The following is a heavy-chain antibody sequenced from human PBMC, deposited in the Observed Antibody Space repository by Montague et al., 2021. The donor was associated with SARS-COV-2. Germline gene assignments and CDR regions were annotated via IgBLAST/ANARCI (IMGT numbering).Heavy chain of an antibody. CDR3: ARRRDRSTVVSPAVFDL. CDR1: SDTISSRSYC. D-gene: IGHD4-23*01. V-gene: IGHV4-39*01. J-gene: IGHJ3*01. CDR2: ICYGGST. Sequence: SETLSLTCSDSSDTISSRSYCWAWIRQSPGRGLEWIGNICYGGSTYYNPSLRSRVVMSAETSKSQFSLKLYSVTAADTSIYYCARRRDRSTVVSPAVFDLWGQGTMVIVSS.